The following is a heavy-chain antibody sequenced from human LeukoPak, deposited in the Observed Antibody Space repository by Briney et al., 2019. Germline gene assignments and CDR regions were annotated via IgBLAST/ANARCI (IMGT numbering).Heavy chain of an antibody. J-gene: IGHJ4*02. V-gene: IGHV1-2*02. CDR3: ARANFLYCSSSTCLFDY. CDR1: GYTFTDYY. CDR2: INPNDGDT. D-gene: IGHD2-2*01. Sequence: ASVKVSCKASGYTFTDYYMHWVRQAPGQGFECMGGINPNDGDTNYAQKFKGRVTMSRDTSISTAHMEVSRLRSDDTAVYYCARANFLYCSSSTCLFDYWGQGTLVTVSS.